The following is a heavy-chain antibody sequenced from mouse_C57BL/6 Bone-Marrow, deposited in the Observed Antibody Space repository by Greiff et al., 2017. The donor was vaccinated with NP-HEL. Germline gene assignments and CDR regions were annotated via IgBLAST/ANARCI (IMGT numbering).Heavy chain of an antibody. CDR1: GFTFSSYG. J-gene: IGHJ4*01. CDR3: ARPDYGSSAGYAMDY. CDR2: LSSGGSYT. Sequence: EVKVVESGGDLVKPGGSLKLSCAASGFTFSSYGMSWVRQTPDKRLEWVATLSSGGSYTYYPDSVKGRFTISRDNAKNTLYLKMSSLKSEDTAMYYCARPDYGSSAGYAMDYWGQGTSVTVSS. D-gene: IGHD1-1*01. V-gene: IGHV5-6*01.